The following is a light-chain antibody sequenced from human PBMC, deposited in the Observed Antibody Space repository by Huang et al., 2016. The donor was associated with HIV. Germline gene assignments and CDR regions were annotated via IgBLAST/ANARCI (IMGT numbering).Light chain of an antibody. CDR1: QGISSY. CDR2: AAA. V-gene: IGKV1-9*01. Sequence: IQLTQSPSSLSASVGDRVTITCRASQGISSYLAWYQQKPGKPPKLRIYAAATLQSGVPVRFSGSGSGTDFTLTISSLQPEDFAIYYCQQLNGFPGTFGPGTKVDIK. J-gene: IGKJ3*01. CDR3: QQLNGFPGT.